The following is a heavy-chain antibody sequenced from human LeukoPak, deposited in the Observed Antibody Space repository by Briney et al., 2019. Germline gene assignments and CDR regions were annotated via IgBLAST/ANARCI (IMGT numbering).Heavy chain of an antibody. V-gene: IGHV4-59*01. D-gene: IGHD1-26*01. Sequence: SETLSLTFTVSGGSISSYYWSWIRQPPGKGLEWIGYIYYSGSTNYNPSLKSRVTISVDTSKNQFSLKLSSVTAADTAVYYCARVPTIVGATSLFDYWGQGTLVTVSS. CDR1: GGSISSYY. CDR2: IYYSGST. CDR3: ARVPTIVGATSLFDY. J-gene: IGHJ4*02.